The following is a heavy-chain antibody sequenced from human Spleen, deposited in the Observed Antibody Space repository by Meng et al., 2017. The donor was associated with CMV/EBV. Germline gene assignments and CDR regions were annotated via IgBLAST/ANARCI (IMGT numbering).Heavy chain of an antibody. CDR3: TRGLTEGATDY. D-gene: IGHD1-26*01. CDR1: GFTFGDYA. J-gene: IGHJ4*02. CDR2: VRTKGFGGTA. V-gene: IGHV3-49*04. Sequence: GESLKISCTASGFTFGDYAVSWVRQAPGKGLVWVGFVRTKGFGGTAAYAASVKGRLTISRDDSKTIAYPQMNSLKTEDTAVYYCTRGLTEGATDYWGQGTLVTVSS.